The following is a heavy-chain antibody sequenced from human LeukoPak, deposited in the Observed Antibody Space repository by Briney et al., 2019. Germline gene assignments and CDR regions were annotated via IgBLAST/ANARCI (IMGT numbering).Heavy chain of an antibody. V-gene: IGHV3-15*07. J-gene: IGHJ5*02. CDR3: ATDFYDST. CDR1: GFTFSNAW. Sequence: GGSLRLSCATSGFTFSNAWRNWVSQAPGKGLEWVGRIRSNSDGGTIDYAAPGKGRFTLSRGDSKTTLYLQMNSLQTEDTAVYYCATDFYDSTWGQGTLVTVSS. D-gene: IGHD3-22*01. CDR2: IRSNSDGGTI.